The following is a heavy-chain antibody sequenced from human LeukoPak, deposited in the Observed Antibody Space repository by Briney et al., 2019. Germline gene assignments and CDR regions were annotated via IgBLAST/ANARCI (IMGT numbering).Heavy chain of an antibody. D-gene: IGHD1-1*01. CDR2: IYFSGST. CDR3: ARQLEGKVVISLDGFDI. J-gene: IGHJ3*02. Sequence: SETLSLTCTVSGGSISSGKYYWSWVRQSPGKGLEWIGSIYFSGSTYYNPSLQSRVTISVDTSKRQFSLELNLVTAADTALYYCARQLEGKVVISLDGFDIWGQGTMVTVSS. V-gene: IGHV4-39*01. CDR1: GGSISSGKYY.